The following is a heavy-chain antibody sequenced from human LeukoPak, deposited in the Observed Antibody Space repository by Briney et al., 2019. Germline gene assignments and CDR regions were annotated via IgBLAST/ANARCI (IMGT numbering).Heavy chain of an antibody. D-gene: IGHD1-14*01. Sequence: SQTLSLTCAISGDSVSSNSAAWSWIRQSPSRGLEWLGRTYYRSKWYNDYAVSVKSRITINPDTSKNQFSLQLSSVTPEDTAVHYCARDQEPIESAPNDAFDMWGQGTMVTVSS. V-gene: IGHV6-1*01. CDR3: ARDQEPIESAPNDAFDM. CDR2: TYYRSKWYN. CDR1: GDSVSSNSAA. J-gene: IGHJ3*02.